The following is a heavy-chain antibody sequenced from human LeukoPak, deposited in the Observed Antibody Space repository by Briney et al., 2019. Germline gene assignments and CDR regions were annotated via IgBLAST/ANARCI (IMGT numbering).Heavy chain of an antibody. CDR1: GGSISSGSYY. J-gene: IGHJ4*02. CDR2: IYTSGST. CDR3: ARDVWFGAGRTFDY. Sequence: SQTLSLTCTVSGGSISSGSYYWSWIRQPAGKGLEWIGRIYTSGSTNYNPSLKSRVTISVDTSKNQFSLRLSSVTAADTAVYYCARDVWFGAGRTFDYWGQGTLVTVSS. D-gene: IGHD3-10*01. V-gene: IGHV4-61*02.